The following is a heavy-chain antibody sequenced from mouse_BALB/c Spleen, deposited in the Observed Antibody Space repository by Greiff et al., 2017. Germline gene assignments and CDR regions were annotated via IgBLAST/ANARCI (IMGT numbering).Heavy chain of an antibody. CDR1: GYTFTSYW. D-gene: IGHD2-3*01. CDR3: ARGDGYYVDFDV. CDR2: INPSTGYT. V-gene: IGHV1-7*01. Sequence: QVHVKQSGAELAKPGASVKMSCKASGYTFTSYWMHWVKQRPGQGLEWIGYINPSTGYTEYNQKFKDKATLTADKSSSTAYMQLSSLTSEDSAVYYCARGDGYYVDFDVWGAGTTVTVSS. J-gene: IGHJ1*01.